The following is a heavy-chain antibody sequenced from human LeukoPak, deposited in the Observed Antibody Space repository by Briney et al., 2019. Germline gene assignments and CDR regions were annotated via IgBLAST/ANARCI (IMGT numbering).Heavy chain of an antibody. D-gene: IGHD2-2*01. CDR3: GRDPASAYCSSTSCYENNYFDY. V-gene: IGHV3-21*01. J-gene: IGHJ4*02. Sequence: GGSLRLSCAASGFTFSTYNMNWVRQAPGKGLEWVSSISSSGSYIYYADSVKGRFTISRDNAKNSLYLQMNSLRAEDTAVYYCGRDPASAYCSSTSCYENNYFDYWGEGTLVTVSS. CDR2: ISSSGSYI. CDR1: GFTFSTYN.